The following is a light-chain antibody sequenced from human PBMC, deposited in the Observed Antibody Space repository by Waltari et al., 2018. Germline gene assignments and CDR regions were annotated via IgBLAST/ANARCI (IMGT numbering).Light chain of an antibody. CDR3: QQYYTREA. Sequence: DIVMTQSPDSLAVSLGERATINCKSSQSVLYSSNNKNYLAWYQQKPGQPPKLLIYWASTRESGVPDRFSGSGSGTDFTLTISSLQAEDVAVYYCQQYYTREAFGQGTKVEIK. J-gene: IGKJ1*01. CDR1: QSVLYSSNNKNY. V-gene: IGKV4-1*01. CDR2: WAS.